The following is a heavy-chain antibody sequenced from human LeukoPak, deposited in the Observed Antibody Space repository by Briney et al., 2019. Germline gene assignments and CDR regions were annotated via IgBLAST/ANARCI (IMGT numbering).Heavy chain of an antibody. J-gene: IGHJ3*01. CDR1: GYTFSAYY. V-gene: IGHV1-24*01. CDR2: FDPEDGET. CDR3: ATDGVGGAFYAFDV. Sequence: GASMKVSCKASGYTFSAYYMNWVRQAPGKGLEWVGGFDPEDGETVYAQEFQDRVTITEDTSTNTAYMELSSLGSEDTAVYYCATDGVGGAFYAFDVWGQGTMVTVSS. D-gene: IGHD1-26*01.